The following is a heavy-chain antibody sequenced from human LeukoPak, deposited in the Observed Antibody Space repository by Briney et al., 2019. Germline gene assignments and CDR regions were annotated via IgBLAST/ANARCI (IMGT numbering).Heavy chain of an antibody. J-gene: IGHJ5*02. V-gene: IGHV4-39*07. D-gene: IGHD2-2*01. CDR1: GGSIRSSSYY. Sequence: SETLSLTCSVSGGSIRSSSYYWGWTRQSPGKGLEWLGSIYYSGSTYDNPSLKSRVTISVDTSKNQFSLKLSSVTAADTAVYYCARTHIVVVPAAIGPFDPWGQGTLVTVSS. CDR3: ARTHIVVVPAAIGPFDP. CDR2: IYYSGST.